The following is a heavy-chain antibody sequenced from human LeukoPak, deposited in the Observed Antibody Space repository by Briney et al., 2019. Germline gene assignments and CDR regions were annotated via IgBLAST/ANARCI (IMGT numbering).Heavy chain of an antibody. V-gene: IGHV1-69*06. CDR2: IIPIFGTE. CDR1: GGTFSSYA. Sequence: SVKVSCKASGGTFSSYAISWVRQAPGQGLEWMGGIIPIFGTENYAQKFQGRVTITADKSTSTAYMELSSLRSEDTAVYYCASRRELWFGELPLRTTSYYYYYYMDVWGKGTTVTVSS. D-gene: IGHD3-10*01. J-gene: IGHJ6*03. CDR3: ASRRELWFGELPLRTTSYYYYYYMDV.